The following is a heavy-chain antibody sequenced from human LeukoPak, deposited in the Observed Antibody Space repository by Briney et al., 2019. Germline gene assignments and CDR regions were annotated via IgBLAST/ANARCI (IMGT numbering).Heavy chain of an antibody. Sequence: SETLSLTCTVSGGSISSSSYYWGWIRQPPGKGLEWIGSIYYSGSTYYNPSLKSRVTISVDTSKNQFSLKLSSVTAADTAVYYCAREGGDYGGNSQFWYFDLWGRGTLVTVSS. J-gene: IGHJ2*01. V-gene: IGHV4-39*07. CDR1: GGSISSSSYY. CDR3: AREGGDYGGNSQFWYFDL. D-gene: IGHD4-23*01. CDR2: IYYSGST.